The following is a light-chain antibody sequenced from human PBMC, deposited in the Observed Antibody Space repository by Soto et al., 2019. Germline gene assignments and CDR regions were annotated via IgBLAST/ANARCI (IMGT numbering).Light chain of an antibody. V-gene: IGKV3-15*01. CDR3: QQYNTWPAIT. J-gene: IGKJ5*01. Sequence: EVVLTQSPAILSLSPGERATLSWRASQSVSVNLGWYQQKPGQAPRPLIYSASDRATGLPARFSGSGSGTDFTLTISSLQSEDFAVYYCQQYNTWPAITVGQLTRLEI. CDR1: QSVSVN. CDR2: SAS.